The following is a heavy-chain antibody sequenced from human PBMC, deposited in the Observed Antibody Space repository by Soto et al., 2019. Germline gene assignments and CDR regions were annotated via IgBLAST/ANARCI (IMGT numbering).Heavy chain of an antibody. CDR1: GYTFTSYD. J-gene: IGHJ6*03. D-gene: IGHD3-3*01. CDR2: MNPNSVNT. Sequence: ASVKVSCKASGYTFTSYDINWVRQATGQGLEWMGWMNPNSVNTGYAQKFQGRVTMTRNTSISTAYMELSSLRSEDTAVYYCALKSSSAQFYVFWSVYYRHYYYYMYVWGKGTTVTVSS. CDR3: ALKSSSAQFYVFWSVYYRHYYYYMYV. V-gene: IGHV1-8*01.